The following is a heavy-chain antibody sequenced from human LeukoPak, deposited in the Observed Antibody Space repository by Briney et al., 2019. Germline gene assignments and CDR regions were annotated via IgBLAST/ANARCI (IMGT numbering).Heavy chain of an antibody. CDR2: IIPIFGTA. V-gene: IGHV1-69*06. J-gene: IGHJ4*02. D-gene: IGHD3-10*01. Sequence: ASVKVSCRASGGTFSSCAISWVRQAPGQGLEWMGGIIPIFGTANYAQKFQGRVTITADKSTSTAYMELSSLRSEDTAVYYCATGSGSYQFDYWGQGTLVTVSS. CDR3: ATGSGSYQFDY. CDR1: GGTFSSCA.